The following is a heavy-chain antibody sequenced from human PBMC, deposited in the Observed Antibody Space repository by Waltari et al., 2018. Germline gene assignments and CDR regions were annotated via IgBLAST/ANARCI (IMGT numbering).Heavy chain of an antibody. CDR1: GFSLSTSGVG. J-gene: IGHJ4*02. Sequence: QITLKESGPTLVKPTQTLTLTCTFSGFSLSTSGVGVGWIRQPPGKALEWLALIYWNDDTRYSPSLKSSLTITKDTSKNQVFLTMTNMDPVDTATYYCAHERITIFGVVTPIGWGQGTLVTVSS. CDR3: AHERITIFGVVTPIG. V-gene: IGHV2-5*01. D-gene: IGHD3-3*01. CDR2: IYWNDDT.